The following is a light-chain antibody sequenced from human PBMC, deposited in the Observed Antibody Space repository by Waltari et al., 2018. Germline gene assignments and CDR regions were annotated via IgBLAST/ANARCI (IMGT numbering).Light chain of an antibody. J-gene: IGKJ2*01. V-gene: IGKV3-20*01. Sequence: EIVLTQSPGTLSLSSGERASLSCRARQSVSSSYLACYQQKPGQAPRLLLYGASTRATDIADRFSGSGSGTDFTLTISRLEPEDFAVYYCLHCGGSPPYTFGQGTKLEI. CDR2: GAS. CDR1: QSVSSSY. CDR3: LHCGGSPPYT.